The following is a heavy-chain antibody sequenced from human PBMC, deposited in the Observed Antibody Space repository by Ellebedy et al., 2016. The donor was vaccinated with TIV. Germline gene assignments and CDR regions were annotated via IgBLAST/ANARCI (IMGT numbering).Heavy chain of an antibody. CDR1: AFTFSNYA. CDR3: AREGATGTSHYNDMGFDY. CDR2: IYSGGDT. V-gene: IGHV3-53*01. J-gene: IGHJ4*02. D-gene: IGHD1-7*01. Sequence: GESLKISCAASAFTFSNYAMSRVRQAPGKGLEWVSVIYSGGDTKYAESVKGRFTISRDSSRNTLYLQMNSLIAEDTAVYYCAREGATGTSHYNDMGFDYWGQGTLVTVSS.